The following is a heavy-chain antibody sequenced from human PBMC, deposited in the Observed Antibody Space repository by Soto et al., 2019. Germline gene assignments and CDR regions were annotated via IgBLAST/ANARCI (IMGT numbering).Heavy chain of an antibody. J-gene: IGHJ4*02. V-gene: IGHV3-21*01. Sequence: EVQLVESGGGLVKPGGSLRLSCAASGFTFSRYSMNWVRQAPGKGLEWVSSISSSSSYIYYADSVKGRFTISRDNAKNSLCLQMNSLRAEDTAVYYCATMTTVTSDYWGQGTLVTVSS. CDR2: ISSSSSYI. CDR3: ATMTTVTSDY. CDR1: GFTFSRYS. D-gene: IGHD4-4*01.